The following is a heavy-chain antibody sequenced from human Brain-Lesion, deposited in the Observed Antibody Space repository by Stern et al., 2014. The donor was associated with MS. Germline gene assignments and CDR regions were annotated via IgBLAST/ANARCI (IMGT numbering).Heavy chain of an antibody. D-gene: IGHD1-26*01. CDR1: GGSISSSTYY. CDR2: IYYSGFT. V-gene: IGHV4-39*01. Sequence: QVQLVQSGPGLVKPSETLSLTRTVSGGSISSSTYYWAWIRQPPGKGLEWIGNIYYSGFTYYNPSLKSRVTISVDMSKNQFSLKLSSVTAADTAIYYCARHDSVPRPSQLYSARDRGPGYFDYWGQGTLVTVSS. CDR3: ARHDSVPRPSQLYSARDRGPGYFDY. J-gene: IGHJ4*02.